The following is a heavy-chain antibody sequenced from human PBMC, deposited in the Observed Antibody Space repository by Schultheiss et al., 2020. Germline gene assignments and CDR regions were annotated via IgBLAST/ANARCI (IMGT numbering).Heavy chain of an antibody. D-gene: IGHD2-21*02. CDR1: GFTFSSYS. V-gene: IGHV3-21*01. Sequence: GGSLRLSCAASGFTFSSYSMNWVRQAPGKGLEWVSSISSSSSYIYYADSVKGRFTISRDNAKTTLILEMNSLRDEDTAIYYCARGHDFAYAFDMWGQGTMVTVSS. CDR3: ARGHDFAYAFDM. CDR2: ISSSSSYI. J-gene: IGHJ3*02.